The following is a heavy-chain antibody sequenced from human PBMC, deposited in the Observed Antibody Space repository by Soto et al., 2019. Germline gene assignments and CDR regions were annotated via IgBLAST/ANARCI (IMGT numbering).Heavy chain of an antibody. J-gene: IGHJ5*02. Sequence: PGGSLRLSCAASGFTFSSYSMNWVRQAPGKGLEWVSSISSSSSYIYYADSVKGRLTISRDNAKNSLYLQMNSLRAEDTAVYYCARDRSAGVVAATDRFDPWGQGTLVTVSS. CDR2: ISSSSSYI. V-gene: IGHV3-21*01. CDR3: ARDRSAGVVAATDRFDP. D-gene: IGHD2-15*01. CDR1: GFTFSSYS.